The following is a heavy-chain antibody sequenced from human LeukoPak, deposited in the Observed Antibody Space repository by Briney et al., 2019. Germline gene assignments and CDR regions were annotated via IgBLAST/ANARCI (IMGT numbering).Heavy chain of an antibody. Sequence: SETLSLTCAVYGGSFSGYYWSWIRQPPGKGLEWIGEINHSGSTNYNPSLKSRVTISVDTSKNQFSLKLSSVTAADTAVYYCARDSCSGGSCYGVDYWGQGTLVTVSS. CDR2: INHSGST. CDR1: GGSFSGYY. CDR3: ARDSCSGGSCYGVDY. V-gene: IGHV4-34*01. D-gene: IGHD2-15*01. J-gene: IGHJ4*02.